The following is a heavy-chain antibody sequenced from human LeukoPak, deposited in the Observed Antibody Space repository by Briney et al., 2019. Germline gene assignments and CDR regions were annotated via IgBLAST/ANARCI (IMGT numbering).Heavy chain of an antibody. D-gene: IGHD4-11*01. V-gene: IGHV1-2*02. CDR2: INPNSGGT. CDR1: GYTFTGYY. Sequence: ASVKVSCKASGYTFTGYYMHWVRQAPGQGLEWMGWINPNSGGTNYAQKFRGRVTMTRDTSISTAYMELSRLRSDDTAVYYCARDAHDYSNYAWFDPWGQGTLVTVSS. J-gene: IGHJ5*02. CDR3: ARDAHDYSNYAWFDP.